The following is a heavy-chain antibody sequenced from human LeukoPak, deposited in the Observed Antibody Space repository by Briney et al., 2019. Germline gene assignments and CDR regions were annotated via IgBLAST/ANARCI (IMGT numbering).Heavy chain of an antibody. D-gene: IGHD2-15*01. CDR1: GGSISRGDYY. Sequence: SQTLSLTCTVSGGSISRGDYYWSWIRQPPGTGLEWIGYIYYSGSTYYNPSLKSRVTISVDTFKNHFSLKLSSVTAADTAVYYSARAGRWKGSPFEYWGHGTLVTVSS. V-gene: IGHV4-30-4*01. CDR2: IYYSGST. CDR3: ARAGRWKGSPFEY. J-gene: IGHJ4*01.